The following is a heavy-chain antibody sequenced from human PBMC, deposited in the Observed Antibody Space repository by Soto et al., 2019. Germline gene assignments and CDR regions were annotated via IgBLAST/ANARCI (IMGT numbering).Heavy chain of an antibody. Sequence: GASVKVSCKASGGTFSSYAISWVRQAPGQGLEWMGGIIPIFGTANYAQKFQGRVTITADKSTSTAYMELSSLRSEDTAVYYCAREVFSEGDYFDYWGKGTLVTVSS. CDR2: IIPIFGTA. D-gene: IGHD1-26*01. CDR3: AREVFSEGDYFDY. J-gene: IGHJ4*02. CDR1: GGTFSSYA. V-gene: IGHV1-69*06.